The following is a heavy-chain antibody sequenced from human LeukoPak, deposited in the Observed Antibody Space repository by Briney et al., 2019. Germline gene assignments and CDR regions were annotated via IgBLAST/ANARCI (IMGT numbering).Heavy chain of an antibody. CDR1: GFTVSSNY. V-gene: IGHV3-53*01. Sequence: TGGSLRLSCAASGFTVSSNYMSWVRQAPGKGLEWVSVIYSGGSTYYADSVKGRFTISRDNSKNTLYLQMNSLRAEDTAVHYCNSILRYYYVDVWGKGTTVTVSS. CDR2: IYSGGST. J-gene: IGHJ6*03. CDR3: NSILRYYYVDV. D-gene: IGHD4-17*01.